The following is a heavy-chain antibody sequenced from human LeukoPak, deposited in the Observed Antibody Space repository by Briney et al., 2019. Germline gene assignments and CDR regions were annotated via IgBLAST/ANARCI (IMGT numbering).Heavy chain of an antibody. CDR3: ARDRSIDVSGGMDV. Sequence: ASVKVSCKASGDTFSRFAITWVRQAPGQGLEWMGRIIPILATANYAQKFQGRVTITADKITSRAYMELSSLRSEDTAVYYCARDRSIDVSGGMDVWGQGTTVSVSS. V-gene: IGHV1-69*04. CDR1: GDTFSRFA. CDR2: IIPILATA. J-gene: IGHJ6*02. D-gene: IGHD6-6*01.